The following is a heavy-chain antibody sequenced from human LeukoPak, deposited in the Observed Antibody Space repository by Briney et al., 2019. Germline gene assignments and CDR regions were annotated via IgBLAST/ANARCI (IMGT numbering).Heavy chain of an antibody. Sequence: SETLTLTCTVSGGSISSYYWSWMRQPPGKGLEWIGYIYYSGSTNYNPSLKSRVTISVDTSKNQFSLRLSSVTAADTAVYYCARVTGYVVEDYFDYWGQGTLVTVSS. J-gene: IGHJ4*02. D-gene: IGHD2-21*01. CDR3: ARVTGYVVEDYFDY. CDR2: IYYSGST. CDR1: GGSISSYY. V-gene: IGHV4-59*01.